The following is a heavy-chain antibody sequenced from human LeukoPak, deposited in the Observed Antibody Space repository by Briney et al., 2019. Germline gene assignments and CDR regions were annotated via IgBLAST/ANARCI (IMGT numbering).Heavy chain of an antibody. D-gene: IGHD2-2*01. CDR2: FCLGRDT. CDR1: RESDIDDFF. Sequence: SETLSLTCTVSRESDIDDFFWGRVRQPPGKELEWIGSFCLGRDTYYRPSLKSRVTISVDTSKNQFSLNLNSVTAADTAVYYCAIWAPISRVPWGFFDHWGQGTLVTVSS. V-gene: IGHV4-38-2*02. CDR3: AIWAPISRVPWGFFDH. J-gene: IGHJ4*02.